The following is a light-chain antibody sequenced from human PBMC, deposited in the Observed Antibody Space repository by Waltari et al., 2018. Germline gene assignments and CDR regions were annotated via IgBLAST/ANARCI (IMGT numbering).Light chain of an antibody. J-gene: IGLJ2*01. CDR2: DVS. CDR1: SSDIGGYNY. Sequence: QSALTQPASVSGSPGQSITISCTGTSSDIGGYNYFSWYQQHPGKAPKLMIYDVSKRPSGVSDRFSGSKSGNTASLTISGLQAEDEADYYCSSYAPSSTVFGGGTKLTVL. CDR3: SSYAPSSTV. V-gene: IGLV2-14*03.